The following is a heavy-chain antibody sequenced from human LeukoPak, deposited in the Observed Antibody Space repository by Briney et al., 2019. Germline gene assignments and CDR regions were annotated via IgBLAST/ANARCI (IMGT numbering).Heavy chain of an antibody. CDR2: ISSTGGTI. D-gene: IGHD2-15*01. J-gene: IGHJ3*02. CDR1: GFPFSSHA. CDR3: ARGYSRAAFDI. V-gene: IGHV3-48*01. Sequence: GGSLRLSCAVSGFPFSSHAMSWVRQTPERGLEWVSFISSTGGTIYYADAVKGRFTVSRDNAKNSLLLQMNSLRAEDTALYYCARGYSRAAFDIWGQGTMVTVSS.